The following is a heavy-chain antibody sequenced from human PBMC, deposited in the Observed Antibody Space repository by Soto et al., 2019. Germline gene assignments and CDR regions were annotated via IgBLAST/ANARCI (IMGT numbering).Heavy chain of an antibody. D-gene: IGHD1-26*01. V-gene: IGHV1-2*02. CDR2: INPHSGDT. J-gene: IGHJ4*02. CDR1: GYPLSDYY. Sequence: XSVKVACKAAGYPLSDYYIDWGRQAPGQGLEWMGCINPHSGDTNSPPKFQARVTMTRGTSNSTAYMELKRLYSNDTAVYHCARSGYPGSYHPPAFWAQRTLVTVSS. CDR3: ARSGYPGSYHPPAF.